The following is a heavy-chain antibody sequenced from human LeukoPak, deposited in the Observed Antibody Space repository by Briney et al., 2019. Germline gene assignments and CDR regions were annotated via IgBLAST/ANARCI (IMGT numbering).Heavy chain of an antibody. CDR1: GFTFSSYG. V-gene: IGHV3-23*01. J-gene: IGHJ4*02. Sequence: GGSLRLSCAASGFTFSSYGMSWVRQAPGKGLECVSAISCSGGSTYYADSVKGRFTISRDNSKNTLYLQMNSMRAEDTAIYYCAKEYTGTFSPFHYYFDNWGQGTLVTVSS. D-gene: IGHD1-26*01. CDR2: ISCSGGST. CDR3: AKEYTGTFSPFHYYFDN.